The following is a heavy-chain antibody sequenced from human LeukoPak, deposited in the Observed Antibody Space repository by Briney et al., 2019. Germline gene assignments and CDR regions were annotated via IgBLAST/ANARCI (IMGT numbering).Heavy chain of an antibody. CDR3: ARFAIGSTMYNWFDP. J-gene: IGHJ5*02. CDR2: IYYSGST. Sequence: SETLSLTCTVSGDSISSGDYYWSWIRQPPGKGLEWIGYIYYSGSTYYNPSLKSRVTISVDTSKNQFSLKLSSVTAADTAVYYCARFAIGSTMYNWFDPWGQGTLVTVSS. CDR1: GDSISSGDYY. V-gene: IGHV4-30-4*01. D-gene: IGHD2-2*01.